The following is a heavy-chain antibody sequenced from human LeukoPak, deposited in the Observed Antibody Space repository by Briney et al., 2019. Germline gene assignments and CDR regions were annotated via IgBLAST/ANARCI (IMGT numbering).Heavy chain of an antibody. D-gene: IGHD3-10*01. Sequence: PGGSLRLSCAASGFTFSDYYMSWIRQAPGKGLEWVSYISSSSSYTNYADSVKGRFTISRDNAKNSLYLQMNSLRAEDTAVYYCARVLTYYYGSGSPSYYNYYYGMDVWGQGTTVTVSS. J-gene: IGHJ6*02. CDR2: ISSSSSYT. V-gene: IGHV3-11*05. CDR3: ARVLTYYYGSGSPSYYNYYYGMDV. CDR1: GFTFSDYY.